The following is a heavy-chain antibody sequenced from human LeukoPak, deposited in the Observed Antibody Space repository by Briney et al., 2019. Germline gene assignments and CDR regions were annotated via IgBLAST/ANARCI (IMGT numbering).Heavy chain of an antibody. Sequence: GRPLRLSCAASGFTFSSYSMNWVRQAPGKGLEWVSSISSSSSYIYYADSVKGRFTISRDNAKNSLYLQMNSLRAEDTAVYYCARDPYYYGSGSYPDYYYGMDVWGKGTMVTVSS. CDR2: ISSSSSYI. CDR3: ARDPYYYGSGSYPDYYYGMDV. J-gene: IGHJ6*04. V-gene: IGHV3-21*01. D-gene: IGHD3-10*01. CDR1: GFTFSSYS.